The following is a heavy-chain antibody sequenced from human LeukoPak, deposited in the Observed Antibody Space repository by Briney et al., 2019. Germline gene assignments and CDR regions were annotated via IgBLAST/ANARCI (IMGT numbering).Heavy chain of an antibody. D-gene: IGHD2-2*01. V-gene: IGHV3-23*01. CDR3: ARDQYCSSTSCHVTTYQSSGYYYYYGMDV. CDR2: ISSGGNT. Sequence: GGSLRLSCVVSGFTFNNYAMSWVRQAPGKGLEWVSTISSGGNTYYADSVKGRFTISRDNSKNTLFLQMNSLRAEDTAVYYCARDQYCSSTSCHVTTYQSSGYYYYYGMDVWGQGTTVTVSS. CDR1: GFTFNNYA. J-gene: IGHJ6*02.